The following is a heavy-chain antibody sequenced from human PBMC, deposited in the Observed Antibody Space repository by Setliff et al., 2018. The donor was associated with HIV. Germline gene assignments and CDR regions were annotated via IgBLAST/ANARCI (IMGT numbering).Heavy chain of an antibody. CDR3: AREYRATWDFRVGFDI. Sequence: SVKVSCKTSRGTFSSFALSWVRQVPGQGLEWMGGIIPTFGTSNYAQKFQGRDTITADESMTTAYMELSGLKYEDTAVYYCAREYRATWDFRVGFDIWGQGTMVTVSS. CDR1: RGTFSSFA. V-gene: IGHV1-69*13. CDR2: IIPTFGTS. J-gene: IGHJ3*02. D-gene: IGHD3-3*01.